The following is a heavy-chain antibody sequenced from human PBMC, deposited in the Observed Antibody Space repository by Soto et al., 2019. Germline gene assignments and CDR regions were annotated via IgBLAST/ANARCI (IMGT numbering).Heavy chain of an antibody. CDR3: ARGRCSSTSCYRYYYYGMDV. Sequence: GASVKVSCKASGGTFSSYAISWVRQAPGQGLEWMGGIIPIFGTANYAQKFQGRVTITADESTSTAYMELSSLRSEDTAVYYCARGRCSSTSCYRYYYYGMDVWGQGTTVTVSS. CDR1: GGTFSSYA. J-gene: IGHJ6*02. V-gene: IGHV1-69*13. D-gene: IGHD2-2*02. CDR2: IIPIFGTA.